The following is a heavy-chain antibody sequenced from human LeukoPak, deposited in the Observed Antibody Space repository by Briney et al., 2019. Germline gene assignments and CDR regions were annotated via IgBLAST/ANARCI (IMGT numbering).Heavy chain of an antibody. J-gene: IGHJ3*02. Sequence: SVKVSCKASGGTLSSYTISWVRQAPGQGLEWMGRIIPILGIANYAQKFQGRVAITADKSTSTAYMELRSLRSEDTAVYYCARGFKAYDILTGSPQLGIWGQGTMVTVSS. D-gene: IGHD3-9*01. CDR2: IIPILGIA. CDR1: GGTLSSYT. V-gene: IGHV1-69*02. CDR3: ARGFKAYDILTGSPQLGI.